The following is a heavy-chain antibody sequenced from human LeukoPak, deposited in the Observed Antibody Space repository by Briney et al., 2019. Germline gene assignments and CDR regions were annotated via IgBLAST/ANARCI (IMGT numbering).Heavy chain of an antibody. D-gene: IGHD7-27*01. J-gene: IGHJ4*02. CDR3: LKDRLGAGDY. V-gene: IGHV3-64D*06. Sequence: GGSLRLSCSASGFTFSSYAMHWVRQAPGRGLEYVSAITSNGDNTYYADSVKGRFTISRGNSKNTLYLQMTSLRAEDTAIYYCLKDRLGAGDYWGQGTLVTVSS. CDR1: GFTFSSYA. CDR2: ITSNGDNT.